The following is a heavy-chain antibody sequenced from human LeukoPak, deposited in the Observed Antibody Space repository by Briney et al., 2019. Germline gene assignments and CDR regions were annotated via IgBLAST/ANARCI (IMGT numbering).Heavy chain of an antibody. CDR2: IYYGGGT. CDR1: GGSISSYY. V-gene: IGHV4-59*01. CDR3: ARAGAGGVTHDY. D-gene: IGHD5-18*01. J-gene: IGHJ4*02. Sequence: SETLSLTCTVSGGSISSYYWSWIRQPPGKGLEWIGYIYYGGGTNYNPSLKSRVTISVDTSKNQFSLKLSSVTAADTAVYYCARAGAGGVTHDYWGQGTLVTVSS.